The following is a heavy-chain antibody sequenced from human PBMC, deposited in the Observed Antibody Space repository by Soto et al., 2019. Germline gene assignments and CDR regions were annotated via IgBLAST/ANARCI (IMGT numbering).Heavy chain of an antibody. CDR2: IYTSGTT. V-gene: IGHV3-53*01. CDR1: GFTFSDKY. CDR3: ARDGFGRYDGSGSEAFDI. D-gene: IGHD3-10*01. Sequence: GGSLRLSCAASGFTFSDKYMNWVRQAPGKGLEWVSVIYTSGTTYYADSVKGRFTISRDNFKNTLYLQMSSPRAEDTAMYYCARDGFGRYDGSGSEAFDIWGQGTMVTVSS. J-gene: IGHJ3*02.